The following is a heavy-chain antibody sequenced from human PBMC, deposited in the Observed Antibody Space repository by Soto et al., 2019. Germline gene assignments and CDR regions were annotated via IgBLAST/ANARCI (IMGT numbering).Heavy chain of an antibody. D-gene: IGHD3-9*01. Sequence: QVQLQESGPGLVKPSETLSLTCTVSGGSISSYYWSWIRQPPGKGLEWIGYIYYSGSTNYNPSLKSRVTISVDTSKNQFSLKLSSVTAADTAVYYCARHAKYYDILTGYSYYMDVWGKGTTVTVSS. CDR3: ARHAKYYDILTGYSYYMDV. J-gene: IGHJ6*03. CDR1: GGSISSYY. V-gene: IGHV4-59*08. CDR2: IYYSGST.